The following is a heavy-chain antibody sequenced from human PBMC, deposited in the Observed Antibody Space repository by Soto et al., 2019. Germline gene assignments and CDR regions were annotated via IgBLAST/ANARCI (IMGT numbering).Heavy chain of an antibody. J-gene: IGHJ5*02. CDR2: ISGSGGST. Sequence: PGGSLRLSCAASGFTFSSYAMSRVRQAPGKGLEWVSAISGSGGSTYYADSVKGRFTISRDNSKNTLYLQMNSLRAEDTAVYYCAKGGPSRLRDPGAIFGVVIIPLHNWFDPWGQGTLVTVSS. CDR3: AKGGPSRLRDPGAIFGVVIIPLHNWFDP. CDR1: GFTFSSYA. D-gene: IGHD3-3*01. V-gene: IGHV3-23*01.